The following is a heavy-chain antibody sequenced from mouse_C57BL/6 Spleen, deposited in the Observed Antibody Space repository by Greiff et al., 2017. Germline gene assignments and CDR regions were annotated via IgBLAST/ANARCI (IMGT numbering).Heavy chain of an antibody. J-gene: IGHJ2*01. CDR1: GYAFSSYW. Sequence: QVQLQQSGAELVKPGASVKISCKASGYAFSSYWMNWVKQRPGKGLEWIGQIYPGDGDTNYNGKFKGKATLTADKSSSTAYMQLSSLTSEDSAVYFCARLQLGLYYLDYWGQGTTLTVSS. V-gene: IGHV1-80*01. CDR3: ARLQLGLYYLDY. D-gene: IGHD4-1*02. CDR2: IYPGDGDT.